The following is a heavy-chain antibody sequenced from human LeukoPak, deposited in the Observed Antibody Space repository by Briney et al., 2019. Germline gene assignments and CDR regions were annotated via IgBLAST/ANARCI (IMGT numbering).Heavy chain of an antibody. J-gene: IGHJ3*02. Sequence: ASVKVSCKASGGTFSSYAISWVRQAPGQGLEWMGWINPNSGGTNYAQKFQGRVTMTRDTSISTAYMELSRPRSDDTAVYYCARGIAAAVLFDAFDIWGQGTMVTVSS. CDR3: ARGIAAAVLFDAFDI. V-gene: IGHV1-2*02. CDR1: GGTFSSYA. CDR2: INPNSGGT. D-gene: IGHD6-13*01.